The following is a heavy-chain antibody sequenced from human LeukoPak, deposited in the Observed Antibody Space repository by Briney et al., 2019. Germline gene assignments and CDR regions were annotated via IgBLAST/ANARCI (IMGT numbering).Heavy chain of an antibody. D-gene: IGHD2-8*01. CDR1: GVSISSYD. V-gene: IGHV4-4*09. Sequence: WGTLSLTCTVSGVSISSYDWSWIRQPPGKGLEWVGYIYTSGSTNYNPSLKSRVTISVDTSKNQFSLKLSSVTAADTAVYYCAKGVYLYYYYYMDVWGKGTTDTVSS. CDR3: AKGVYLYYYYYMDV. CDR2: IYTSGST. J-gene: IGHJ6*03.